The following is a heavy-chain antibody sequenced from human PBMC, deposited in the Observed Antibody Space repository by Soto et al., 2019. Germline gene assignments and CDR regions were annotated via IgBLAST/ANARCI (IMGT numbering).Heavy chain of an antibody. J-gene: IGHJ5*02. CDR1: GGTFSSYA. D-gene: IGHD6-19*01. CDR3: ARARIAVAWGWFDP. V-gene: IGHV1-69*12. CDR2: IIPIFGTA. Sequence: QVQLVQSGAEVKKPGSSVKVSCKASGGTFSSYAISWVRQAPGQGLEWMGGIIPIFGTANYAQKFQGRVTITADESTSTADMELSSLRSEDTAVYYCARARIAVAWGWFDPWGQGTLVTVSS.